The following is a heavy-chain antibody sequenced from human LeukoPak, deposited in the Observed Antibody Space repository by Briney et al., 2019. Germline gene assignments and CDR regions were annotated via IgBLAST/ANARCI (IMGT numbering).Heavy chain of an antibody. Sequence: GSSVKVSCKASGGTFSSYAISWVRQAPGQGLEWMGGIIPIFGTANYAQKFQGRVTITTDESTSTAYMELSSLRSEDTAVYYCAREGIAAAGTPSNFDYWGQGTLVTVSS. D-gene: IGHD6-13*01. J-gene: IGHJ4*02. CDR2: IIPIFGTA. CDR3: AREGIAAAGTPSNFDY. V-gene: IGHV1-69*05. CDR1: GGTFSSYA.